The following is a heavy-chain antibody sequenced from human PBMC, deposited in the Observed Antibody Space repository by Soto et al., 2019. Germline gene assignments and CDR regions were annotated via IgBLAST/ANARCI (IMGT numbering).Heavy chain of an antibody. Sequence: QVQLVQSGAEVKKPGASVKVSCKASGYTFTTYAMHWVRQAPGQRLECMGWINAGNGNTKYSQKFQGRVTITRDTSARTVYMELSSLRSEDTTVYYCARGPHLAYCGGDCHWYFDLWGRGTLVTVSS. J-gene: IGHJ2*01. CDR1: GYTFTTYA. V-gene: IGHV1-3*01. CDR2: INAGNGNT. CDR3: ARGPHLAYCGGDCHWYFDL. D-gene: IGHD2-21*02.